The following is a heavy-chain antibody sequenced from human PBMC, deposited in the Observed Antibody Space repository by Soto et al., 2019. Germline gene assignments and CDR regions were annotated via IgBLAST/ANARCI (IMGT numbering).Heavy chain of an antibody. CDR1: GFTFSSYE. CDR2: ISSSGSTI. D-gene: IGHD3-22*01. V-gene: IGHV3-48*03. J-gene: IGHJ4*02. Sequence: EVQLVESGGGLVQPGGSLRLSCAASGFTFSSYEMNWVRQAPGKGLEWVSYISSSGSTIYYADSVKGRFTISRDNAKNSLYLQMNSLRAEDTAVYYCARASDSMIVVEHNDYWGQGTLVTVSS. CDR3: ARASDSMIVVEHNDY.